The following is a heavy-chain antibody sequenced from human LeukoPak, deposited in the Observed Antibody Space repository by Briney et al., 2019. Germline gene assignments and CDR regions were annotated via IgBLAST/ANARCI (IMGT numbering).Heavy chain of an antibody. CDR1: GFSFDSYA. V-gene: IGHV3-23*01. Sequence: GGSLRLSCAASGFSFDSYAMGWTRQAPGQGLEWVSAISGSGSHANYAESVKGRFTISRDNSKNTLYLQMHSLIAADTAVYYCGSGPVGTTVPWGQGTLVTVSS. D-gene: IGHD1-1*01. J-gene: IGHJ5*02. CDR3: GSGPVGTTVP. CDR2: ISGSGSHA.